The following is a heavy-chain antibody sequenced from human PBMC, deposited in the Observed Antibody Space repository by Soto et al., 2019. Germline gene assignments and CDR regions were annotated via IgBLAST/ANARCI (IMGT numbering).Heavy chain of an antibody. CDR3: ARHRDAHMDV. CDR2: INSDGSST. CDR1: RSTFSNYW. J-gene: IGHJ6*02. Sequence: GSLRLSCAASRSTFSNYWMHWVRQAPGKGLVWVSRINSDGSSTNYADSVKGRFTISRDSAKNTLYLQMNSLRAEDTAVYYCARHRDAHMDVWGQGTTVTVAS. V-gene: IGHV3-74*01.